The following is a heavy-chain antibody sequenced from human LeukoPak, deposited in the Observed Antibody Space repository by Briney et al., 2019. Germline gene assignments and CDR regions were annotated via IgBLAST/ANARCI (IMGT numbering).Heavy chain of an antibody. D-gene: IGHD1-26*01. J-gene: IGHJ5*02. CDR2: INHSGST. CDR3: ARAGGSDPVNWFDP. CDR1: GGSFSGYC. V-gene: IGHV4-34*01. Sequence: AETLSLSCAVYGGSFSGYCWSWIRQPPGKGLEWVWEINHSGSTNYNPSLKSRVTISVDTSKNQFSLKLSSVTAADTAVYYCARAGGSDPVNWFDPWGQGTLVTVSS.